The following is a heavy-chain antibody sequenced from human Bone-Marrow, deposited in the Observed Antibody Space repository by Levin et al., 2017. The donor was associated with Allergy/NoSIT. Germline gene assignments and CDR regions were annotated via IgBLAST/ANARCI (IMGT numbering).Heavy chain of an antibody. V-gene: IGHV3-30*18. CDR3: AKDLEDIVVVVAATPDYYYYGMDV. J-gene: IGHJ6*02. CDR1: GFTFSSYG. Sequence: GGSLRLSCAASGFTFSSYGMHWVRQAPGKGLEWVAVISYDGSNKYYADSVKGRFTISRDNSKNTLYLQMNSLRAEDTAVYYCAKDLEDIVVVVAATPDYYYYGMDVWGQGTTVTVSS. D-gene: IGHD2-15*01. CDR2: ISYDGSNK.